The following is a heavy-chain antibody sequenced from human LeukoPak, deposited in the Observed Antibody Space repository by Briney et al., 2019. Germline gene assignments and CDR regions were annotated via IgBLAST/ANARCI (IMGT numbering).Heavy chain of an antibody. CDR2: ISSSSSYI. CDR1: GFTFSSYS. D-gene: IGHD1-26*01. V-gene: IGHV3-21*01. Sequence: GGSLRLSCAVSGFTFSSYSMNWVRQAPGKGLEWVSSISSSSSYIYYADSVKGRFTISRDNAKNSLYLQMNSLRAEDTAVYYCARDGDLVGATFPTFDYWGQGTLVTVSS. CDR3: ARDGDLVGATFPTFDY. J-gene: IGHJ4*02.